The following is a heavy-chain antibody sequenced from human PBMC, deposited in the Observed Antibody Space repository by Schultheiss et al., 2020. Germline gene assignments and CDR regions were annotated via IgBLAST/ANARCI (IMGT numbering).Heavy chain of an antibody. D-gene: IGHD3-9*01. CDR1: GFTFSSYA. V-gene: IGHV3-9*01. CDR2: ISWNSGSI. Sequence: GGSLRLSCAASGFTFSSYAMSWVRQAPGKGLEWVSGISWNSGSIGYADSVKGRFTISRDNAKNSLYLQMNSLRAEDTALYYCAKDMHRFGWWFDPWGQGTLVTVSS. CDR3: AKDMHRFGWWFDP. J-gene: IGHJ5*02.